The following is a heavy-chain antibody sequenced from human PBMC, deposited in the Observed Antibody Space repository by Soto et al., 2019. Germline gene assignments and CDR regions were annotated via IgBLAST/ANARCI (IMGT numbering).Heavy chain of an antibody. J-gene: IGHJ4*02. CDR3: VREAYIGYGHAIDH. CDR2: NYHSGTT. D-gene: IGHD5-12*01. Sequence: SEPLSLTGAVSGVTISTYDWSWIRHPPGKGLEWIVYNYHSGTTNYNPSLKSRVTISVDTSKNQFSLRLTSVTAADTAIYYCVREAYIGYGHAIDHWGQGTLVTVSS. CDR1: GVTISTYD. V-gene: IGHV4-59*01.